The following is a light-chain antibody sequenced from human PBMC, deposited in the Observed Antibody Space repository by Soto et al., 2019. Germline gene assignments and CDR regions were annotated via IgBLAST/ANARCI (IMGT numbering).Light chain of an antibody. V-gene: IGKV3-11*01. CDR3: QQRSNWWT. Sequence: EIEVTQSPATLSLSPGERATLSCRASQSVSSYLAWSQQRPGQAPRLLIYDASNRDTGIPARFSGSGSGTDFTLTISSLEPEDFAVYYCQQRSNWWTFGQGTKVEIK. CDR2: DAS. CDR1: QSVSSY. J-gene: IGKJ1*01.